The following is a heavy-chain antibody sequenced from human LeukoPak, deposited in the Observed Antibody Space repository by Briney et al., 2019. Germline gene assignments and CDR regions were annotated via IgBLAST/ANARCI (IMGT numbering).Heavy chain of an antibody. V-gene: IGHV3-7*01. CDR1: GFTFSSYW. J-gene: IGHJ5*02. CDR2: IKQDGSEK. D-gene: IGHD5-24*01. Sequence: GGSLRLSCAASGFTFSSYWMSWVRQAPGKGLEWVANIKQDGSEKYYVDSVKGRFTISRDNAKNSLYLQMNSLRAEDTAVYYCARGSPRPRGRNWFDPWGQGTLVTVSS. CDR3: ARGSPRPRGRNWFDP.